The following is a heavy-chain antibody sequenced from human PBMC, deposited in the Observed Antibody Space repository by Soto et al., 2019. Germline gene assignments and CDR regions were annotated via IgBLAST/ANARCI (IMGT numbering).Heavy chain of an antibody. Sequence: SVKVSCKASGFTFTSSAMQWERQARGQRLEWIGWIVVGSGNTNYAQKFQERVTITRDMSTSTAYMELSSLRPEDTAVYYCARAHYDILTGYSLNWFDPWGQGTLVKSPQ. CDR3: ARAHYDILTGYSLNWFDP. J-gene: IGHJ5*02. D-gene: IGHD3-9*01. CDR2: IVVGSGNT. CDR1: GFTFTSSA. V-gene: IGHV1-58*02.